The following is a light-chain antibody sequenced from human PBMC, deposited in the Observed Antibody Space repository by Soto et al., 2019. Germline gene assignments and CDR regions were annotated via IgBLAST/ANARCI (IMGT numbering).Light chain of an antibody. CDR2: EDN. V-gene: IGLV6-57*04. CDR3: QSYDSSILV. CDR1: SGSIASNY. Sequence: NFMLTQPHSVSESPGKTVTISCTRSSGSIASNYVQWYQQRPGSAPTTVIYEDNQRPSGVPDRFSGSIDSSSNSASLTISGLKTEDEVDYYCQSYDSSILVFGGGTKVTVL. J-gene: IGLJ2*01.